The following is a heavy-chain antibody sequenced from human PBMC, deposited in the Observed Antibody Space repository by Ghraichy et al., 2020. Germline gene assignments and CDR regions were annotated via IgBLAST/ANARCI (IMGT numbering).Heavy chain of an antibody. D-gene: IGHD1-26*01. J-gene: IGHJ2*01. V-gene: IGHV3-48*02. CDR1: GFTFSTYN. CDR3: ARREYSGSYLHPGLGSWYFDL. Sequence: GGSLRLSCVASGFTFSTYNMNWVRQAPGKGLEWVSDIRGSSTTIFYADSVKGRFTISRDNAKNSLFLQMNRLRDEDTAVYYCARREYSGSYLHPGLGSWYFDLWGRGTLVTVSS. CDR2: IRGSSTTI.